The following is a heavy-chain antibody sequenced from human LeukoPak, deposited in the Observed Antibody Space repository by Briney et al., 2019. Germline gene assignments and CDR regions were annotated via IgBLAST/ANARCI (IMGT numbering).Heavy chain of an antibody. Sequence: SQTLSLTCAISGYSVSSDSAAWNWIRQSPSRGLEWLGRTYYRSKWYNDYALSVKSRIIINPDTSKNQFSLQLNSMTPEDTAVYYCARGPSLVGYYYIDVWGTGTTVTVSS. D-gene: IGHD3-22*01. CDR2: TYYRSKWYN. CDR1: GYSVSSDSAA. CDR3: ARGPSLVGYYYIDV. V-gene: IGHV6-1*01. J-gene: IGHJ6*03.